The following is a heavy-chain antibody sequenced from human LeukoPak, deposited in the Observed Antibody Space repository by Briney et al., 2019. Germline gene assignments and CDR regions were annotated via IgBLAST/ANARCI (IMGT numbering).Heavy chain of an antibody. CDR3: ARTTYYYGSGSYYIGSSFDY. CDR1: GGSISSYY. D-gene: IGHD3-10*01. V-gene: IGHV4-59*01. Sequence: PSETLSLTCTVSGGSISSYYWSWIRQPPGKGLESIGYIYYSGSTNYNPSLKSRVTISVDTSKNQFSLKLSSVTAADTAVYYCARTTYYYGSGSYYIGSSFDYWGQGTLVTVSS. J-gene: IGHJ4*02. CDR2: IYYSGST.